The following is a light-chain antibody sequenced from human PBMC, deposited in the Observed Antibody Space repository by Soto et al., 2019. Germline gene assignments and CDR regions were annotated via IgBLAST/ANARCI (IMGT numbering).Light chain of an antibody. J-gene: IGLJ1*01. Sequence: QSVLTQPPSASGSPGQPVTISCNGTDRDVGKYNYVSWYQQHPGTAPKVLIYEVRKRPSGVPDRFSASKTGNTASLTVSGLQDDDEADYSSSSYAGDNPYGFGCGTKVTV. CDR3: SSYAGDNPYG. CDR1: DRDVGKYNY. V-gene: IGLV2-8*01. CDR2: EVR.